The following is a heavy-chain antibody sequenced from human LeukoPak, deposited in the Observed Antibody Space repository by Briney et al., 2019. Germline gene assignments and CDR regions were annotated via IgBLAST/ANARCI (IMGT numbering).Heavy chain of an antibody. D-gene: IGHD3-10*01. CDR3: ARGRGTTMVRGVITNYFDL. V-gene: IGHV1-2*02. CDR2: IDPNSGGT. CDR1: GYTFTVYY. Sequence: ASVKVSCKASGYTFTVYYIHWVRQAPEQGLEWMGWIDPNSGGTNYAQKFLGSVTMTGDTSINTAFMELSRLRSDDTAIYYCARGRGTTMVRGVITNYFDLWGRGSLVTVSS. J-gene: IGHJ2*01.